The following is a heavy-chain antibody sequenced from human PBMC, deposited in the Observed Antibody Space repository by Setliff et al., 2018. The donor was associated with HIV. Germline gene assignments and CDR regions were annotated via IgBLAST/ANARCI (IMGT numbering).Heavy chain of an antibody. CDR1: GYTFTSYG. Sequence: ASVKVSCKASGYTFTSYGISWVRQAPGQGLEWMGRINPNSGGTNYAQKFQGRVTMTRDTSIGTAYMELSRLRSDDTAVYYCASKVHCTNGVCLDAFDIWGQGTMVTVSS. D-gene: IGHD2-8*01. J-gene: IGHJ3*02. CDR3: ASKVHCTNGVCLDAFDI. V-gene: IGHV1-2*06. CDR2: INPNSGGT.